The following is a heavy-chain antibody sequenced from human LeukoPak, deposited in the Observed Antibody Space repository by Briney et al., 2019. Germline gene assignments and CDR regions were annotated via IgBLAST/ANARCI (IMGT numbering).Heavy chain of an antibody. J-gene: IGHJ4*02. CDR1: GFTFSSYA. CDR3: ARDDYGGLDY. CDR2: ISGSGGST. Sequence: GGSLRLSCAASGFTFSSYAMNWVRQAPGKGLEWVSSISGSGGSTYYADSVKGRFTISRDNAKNSLYLQMNSLRAEDTAVYYCARDDYGGLDYWGQGTLVTVSS. V-gene: IGHV3-23*01. D-gene: IGHD4/OR15-4a*01.